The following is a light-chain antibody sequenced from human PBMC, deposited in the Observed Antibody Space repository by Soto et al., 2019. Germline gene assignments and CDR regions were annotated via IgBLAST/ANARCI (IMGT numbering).Light chain of an antibody. Sequence: EVLMTQSPATLSVSPGERATLSCRASQSISSNLAWYQQKPGQAPRLLIYGASNRATGIPARFSGSGSGTEFTLTISSLQSEDFAVYYCQQSNNWPPITVGPGTRLEIK. J-gene: IGKJ5*01. CDR1: QSISSN. V-gene: IGKV3-15*01. CDR3: QQSNNWPPIT. CDR2: GAS.